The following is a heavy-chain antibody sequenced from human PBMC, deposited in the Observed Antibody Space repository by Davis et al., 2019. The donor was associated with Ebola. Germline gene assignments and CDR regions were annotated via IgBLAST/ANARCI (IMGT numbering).Heavy chain of an antibody. CDR2: INPNSGGT. Sequence: ASVKVSCKASGYTFTGYYMHWVRQAPGQGLEWMGWINPNSGGTNYAQKFQGRVTMTRDTSISTAYMELSRLRSGDTAVYYCAKVLNWNYDRGYFDYWGQGTLVTVSS. CDR3: AKVLNWNYDRGYFDY. J-gene: IGHJ4*02. V-gene: IGHV1-2*02. D-gene: IGHD1-7*01. CDR1: GYTFTGYY.